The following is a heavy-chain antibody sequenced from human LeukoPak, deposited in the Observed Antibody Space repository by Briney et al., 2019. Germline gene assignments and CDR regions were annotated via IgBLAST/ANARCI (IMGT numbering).Heavy chain of an antibody. Sequence: SGTLSLTCAVSGGSISSGLCWTWVRQPPGKRLEWIGEIYPSGTTNYNPSLKSRVTISVDKSENQFSLKLYSVTAADTAVYYCTRNAGNSDFDYWGQGTLVTVSS. CDR3: TRNAGNSDFDY. D-gene: IGHD4-23*01. J-gene: IGHJ4*02. V-gene: IGHV4-4*02. CDR1: GGSISSGLC. CDR2: IYPSGTT.